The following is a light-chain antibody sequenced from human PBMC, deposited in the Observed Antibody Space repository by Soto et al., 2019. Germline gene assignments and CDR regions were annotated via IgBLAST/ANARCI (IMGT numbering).Light chain of an antibody. J-gene: IGKJ1*01. CDR1: QSVSSSY. CDR2: GAS. Sequence: ENVLTQSPGTLSLSPGERATLSCRASQSVSSSYLAWYQQKPGQAPRLLVYGASIRATGIPARFSGSGSGTEYSLTISSLQSEDFGVYFCQQYDQWWTFGQGTKVDI. CDR3: QQYDQWWT. V-gene: IGKV3-20*01.